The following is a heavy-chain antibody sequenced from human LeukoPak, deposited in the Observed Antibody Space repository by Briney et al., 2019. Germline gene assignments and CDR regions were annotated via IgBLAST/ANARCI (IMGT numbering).Heavy chain of an antibody. CDR3: AAETTAGNA. J-gene: IGHJ5*02. V-gene: IGHV4-34*01. Sequence: SETLSLTCAVYGGPFSGYYWRWIRQPPGKGLEWVGEINHSGSTNYNPSLKSRVTISVDTSKSQFSLKLSSVTAADTAVYYCAAETTAGNAWGQGTLVAVSS. CDR2: INHSGST. CDR1: GGPFSGYY. D-gene: IGHD6-13*01.